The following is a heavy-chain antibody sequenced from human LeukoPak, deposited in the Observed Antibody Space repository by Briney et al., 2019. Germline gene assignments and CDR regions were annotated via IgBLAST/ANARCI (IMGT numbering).Heavy chain of an antibody. CDR2: ISSSSSYI. CDR1: GFTFSSYS. J-gene: IGHJ4*02. Sequence: GGSLRLSCAASGFTFSSYSMNWVRQAPGKGLEWVSSISSSSSYIYYADSVKGRFTISRDNAKNSLYLQMNSLRAEDTAVYYCARPLLSYGRVGYWGQGTLVTVSS. V-gene: IGHV3-21*01. D-gene: IGHD2-15*01. CDR3: ARPLLSYGRVGY.